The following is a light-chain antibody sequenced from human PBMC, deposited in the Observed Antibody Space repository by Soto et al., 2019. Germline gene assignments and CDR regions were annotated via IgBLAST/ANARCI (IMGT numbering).Light chain of an antibody. V-gene: IGLV2-11*01. CDR3: CSYAGSYTLEV. Sequence: QSALTQPRSVSGSPGQSVTISCTGTSSDVGGYNYVSWYQQHPGKAPKLMIYDVSKRPSGVPDRFSGSKSGNTASLTISGLQADDEADYYCCSYAGSYTLEVFGPGTKLTVL. CDR1: SSDVGGYNY. CDR2: DVS. J-gene: IGLJ1*01.